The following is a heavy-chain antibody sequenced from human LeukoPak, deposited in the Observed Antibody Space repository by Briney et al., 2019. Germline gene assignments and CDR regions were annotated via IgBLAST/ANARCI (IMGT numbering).Heavy chain of an antibody. V-gene: IGHV4-34*01. CDR3: ARSGDSGWCYNDAFDI. D-gene: IGHD6-19*01. CDR1: GGSFSGYY. Sequence: SETLSLTCAVYGGSFSGYYWSWIRQPPGKGLEWIGEINHSGSTNYNPSLKSRVTISVDTSKNQFSLKLCSVTAADTAVYYCARSGDSGWCYNDAFDIWGQGTMVTVSS. J-gene: IGHJ3*02. CDR2: INHSGST.